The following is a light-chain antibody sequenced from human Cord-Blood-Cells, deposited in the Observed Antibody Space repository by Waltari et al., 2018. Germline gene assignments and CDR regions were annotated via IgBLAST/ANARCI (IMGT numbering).Light chain of an antibody. CDR3: QQSYSTPQT. CDR1: QSISSY. Sequence: DIQMTQSPSSLSASVGDRVTITCRASQSISSYLNWYQQKPGKAPKLLIYAASSLQSGCPSRFSGSGSGTDFTLTISSLQPEDFATYYCQQSYSTPQTFGQGTKVEIK. CDR2: AAS. V-gene: IGKV1-39*01. J-gene: IGKJ1*01.